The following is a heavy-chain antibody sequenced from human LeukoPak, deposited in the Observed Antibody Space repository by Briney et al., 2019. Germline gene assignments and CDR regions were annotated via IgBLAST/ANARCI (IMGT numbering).Heavy chain of an antibody. J-gene: IGHJ5*02. CDR2: INPNSGGT. Sequence: ASVKVSCKASGYAFTGYYMHWGRQAPGQGLEWMGWINPNSGGTNYAQKFQGRVTMTRDTSISTAYMELSRLRSDDTAVYYCARDHVTIFGVVIYWFDPWGQGTLVTVSS. CDR1: GYAFTGYY. V-gene: IGHV1-2*02. CDR3: ARDHVTIFGVVIYWFDP. D-gene: IGHD3-3*01.